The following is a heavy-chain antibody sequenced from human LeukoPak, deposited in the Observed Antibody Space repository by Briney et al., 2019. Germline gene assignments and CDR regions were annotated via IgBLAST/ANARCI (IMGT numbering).Heavy chain of an antibody. Sequence: GGSLRLSCAASGFTFSSYAMSWVRQAPGKGLEWVSAISGSGGSTYYAGSVKGRFTISRDNSKNTLYLQMNSLRAEDTAVYYCAKAPIVVVVAAPLDYWGQGTLVTVSS. CDR3: AKAPIVVVVAAPLDY. CDR1: GFTFSSYA. V-gene: IGHV3-23*01. CDR2: ISGSGGST. J-gene: IGHJ4*02. D-gene: IGHD2-15*01.